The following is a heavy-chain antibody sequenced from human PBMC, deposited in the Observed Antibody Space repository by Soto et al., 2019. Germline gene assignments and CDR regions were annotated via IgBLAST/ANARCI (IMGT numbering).Heavy chain of an antibody. J-gene: IGHJ4*02. CDR3: ARGGGSDSFDY. CDR2: INHLETT. Sequence: SETLSLTCTVSGASITFGGYSWSWIRQTPGKGLEWIGYINHLETTFYNPSFESRLTLSIDRAKKQFSLKLRSMSAADRAVYFCARGGGSDSFDYWGQGILVTVSS. V-gene: IGHV4-30-2*01. CDR1: GASITFGGYS. D-gene: IGHD1-26*01.